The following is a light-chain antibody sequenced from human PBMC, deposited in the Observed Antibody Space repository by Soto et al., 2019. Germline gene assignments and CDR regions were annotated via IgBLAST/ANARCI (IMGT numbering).Light chain of an antibody. J-gene: IGLJ3*02. Sequence: QSVLTQPPSVSGAPGQRVTISCTGYNSNIGAGYDVHWYQQLPGTALKLLIYGNSNRPSGVPDRFSASKSGTSASLAITGLQAEDEADYYCQSYDSSPSGWVFGGGTELTVL. V-gene: IGLV1-40*01. CDR1: NSNIGAGYD. CDR3: QSYDSSPSGWV. CDR2: GNS.